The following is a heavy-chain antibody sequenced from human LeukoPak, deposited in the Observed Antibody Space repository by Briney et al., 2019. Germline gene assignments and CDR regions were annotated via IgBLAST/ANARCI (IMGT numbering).Heavy chain of an antibody. CDR3: AKDWQLYCSSTSCYEPYFDY. V-gene: IGHV3-23*01. D-gene: IGHD2-2*01. J-gene: IGHJ4*02. Sequence: GGSLRLSCAASGFTFSSYAMSWVRQAPGKGLEWVSAISGSGGSTYYADSVKGRFTISRDHSKNTLYLQMNSLRAEDTAVYYCAKDWQLYCSSTSCYEPYFDYWGQGTLVTVSS. CDR2: ISGSGGST. CDR1: GFTFSSYA.